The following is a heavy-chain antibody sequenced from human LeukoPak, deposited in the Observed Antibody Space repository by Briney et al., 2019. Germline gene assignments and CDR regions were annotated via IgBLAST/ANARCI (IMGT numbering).Heavy chain of an antibody. Sequence: GGSLRLSCAASGFTVSSNYMSWVRQAPGKGLEWVSVIYSGGSTNYADSVKGRFTISRDNSKNTLYLQMNSLRAEDTAVYYCARDSPYDYYYYYGMDVWGQGTTVTVS. D-gene: IGHD4-17*01. CDR2: IYSGGST. V-gene: IGHV3-66*01. CDR1: GFTVSSNY. J-gene: IGHJ6*02. CDR3: ARDSPYDYYYYYGMDV.